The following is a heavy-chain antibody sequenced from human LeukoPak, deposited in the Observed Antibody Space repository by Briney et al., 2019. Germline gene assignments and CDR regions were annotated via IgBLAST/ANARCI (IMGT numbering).Heavy chain of an antibody. D-gene: IGHD3-10*01. J-gene: IGHJ4*02. CDR2: TYYRSKWYN. Sequence: SQTLPLTCAISGDSISSNSGAWNWIKQSPSRGLEWLGRTYYRSKWYNDYAVSVERRLTTHPDTSQIQFSLQLTSVPPEDTAVYYCAQLPVYSDSGSFIAYWGQGPLVTVSS. CDR1: GDSISSNSGA. V-gene: IGHV6-1*01. CDR3: AQLPVYSDSGSFIAY.